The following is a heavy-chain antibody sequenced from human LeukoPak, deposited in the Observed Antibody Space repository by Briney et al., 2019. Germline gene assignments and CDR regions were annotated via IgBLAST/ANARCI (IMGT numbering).Heavy chain of an antibody. CDR2: IYHSGST. CDR1: GYSISSGYY. D-gene: IGHD6-13*01. Sequence: PSETLSLTCTVSGYSISSGYYWGWIRQPPGKGLEWIGSIYHSGSTYYNPSLKSRVTISVDTSKNQFSLKLSSVTAADTAVYYCAREQQLAFWGQGTLVTVSS. J-gene: IGHJ4*02. V-gene: IGHV4-38-2*02. CDR3: AREQQLAF.